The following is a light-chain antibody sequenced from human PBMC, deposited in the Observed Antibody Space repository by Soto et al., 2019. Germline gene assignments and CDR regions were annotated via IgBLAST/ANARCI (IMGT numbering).Light chain of an antibody. CDR3: QQRSNWPPT. CDR1: QSVSRNY. Sequence: EIVLTQSPGTLSLSPGEGATLSCRASQSVSRNYLAWYQQKPGQAPRLLIYTASRRATGIPDRFSGSGSGTDFTLTISSVEPEDFAVYICQQRSNWPPTFGQGTRLEI. J-gene: IGKJ5*01. V-gene: IGKV3D-20*02. CDR2: TAS.